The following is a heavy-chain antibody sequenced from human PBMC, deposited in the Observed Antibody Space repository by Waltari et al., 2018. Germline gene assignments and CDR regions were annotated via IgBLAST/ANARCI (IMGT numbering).Heavy chain of an antibody. CDR3: ATIPTYDFWSGYYDWFDP. CDR1: GYTFTDYY. V-gene: IGHV1-69-2*01. D-gene: IGHD3-3*01. J-gene: IGHJ5*02. Sequence: EVQLVQSGAEVKKPGATVKISCKVSGYTFTDYYMHWVQQAPGKGLEWMVLVDPEDGETIYAGKFQGRVTITADTATDTAYMELSSLRSEDTAVYYCATIPTYDFWSGYYDWFDPWGQGTLVTVSS. CDR2: VDPEDGET.